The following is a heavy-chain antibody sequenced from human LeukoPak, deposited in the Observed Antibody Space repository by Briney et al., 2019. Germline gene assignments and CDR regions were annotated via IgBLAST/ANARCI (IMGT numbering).Heavy chain of an antibody. V-gene: IGHV4-38-2*01. J-gene: IGHJ6*03. CDR2: FYHSGST. Sequence: PSETLSLTCAVSGYSISSGYYWGWIRQPPGKGLEWIGNFYHSGSTYYNPSLKSRVTISVDTSKNQFSLKLSSVTAADTAVYYCARLPRRTFGLSYYYYMDVWGKGTTVTVSS. D-gene: IGHD3/OR15-3a*01. CDR1: GYSISSGYY. CDR3: ARLPRRTFGLSYYYYMDV.